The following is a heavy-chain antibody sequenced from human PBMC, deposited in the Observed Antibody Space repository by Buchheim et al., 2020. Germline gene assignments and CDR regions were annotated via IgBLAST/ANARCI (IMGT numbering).Heavy chain of an antibody. CDR2: ISSAGSKK. J-gene: IGHJ5*01. CDR1: MCTFSNSE. Sequence: QLVESGGALVQPGGSLRLSCVASMCTFSNSEMNWVRPTPGKGLEWIAYISSAGSKKDYADSLKGRFTISRDNAKRSLFLEMKSLGAEDTAIYYCAKSSGWFDSWGQGTL. D-gene: IGHD3-22*01. V-gene: IGHV3-48*03. CDR3: AKSSGWFDS.